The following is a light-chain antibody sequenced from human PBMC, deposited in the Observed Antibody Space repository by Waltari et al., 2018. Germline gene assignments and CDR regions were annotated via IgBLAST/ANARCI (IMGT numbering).Light chain of an antibody. V-gene: IGKV3-15*01. CDR1: QSVNSN. CDR2: GAS. Sequence: EILLTQSPATLSVSPGERATLSCRARQSVNSNLAWYQPKPGQAPRPLIYGASTRATGVPARFSGSGSGTDFTLTISSLQSEDFEVYYCQQYNNWPPGRTFGQGTKVEI. J-gene: IGKJ1*01. CDR3: QQYNNWPPGRT.